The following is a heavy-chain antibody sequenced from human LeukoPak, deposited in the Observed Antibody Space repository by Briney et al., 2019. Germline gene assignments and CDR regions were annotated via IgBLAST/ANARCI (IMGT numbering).Heavy chain of an antibody. V-gene: IGHV1-24*01. CDR1: GYTLSDLY. D-gene: IGHD3-16*01. J-gene: IGHJ4*02. CDR3: ATEPNWGSGTGA. Sequence: GAPVKVSCKVSGYTLSDLYMHWVRQAPGKGLEWMGGCDREDGETLFAQKFQGRVTMTEDTSSDIAYMELNSLTSDDTAVYYCATEPNWGSGTGAWGQGTLVTVSS. CDR2: CDREDGET.